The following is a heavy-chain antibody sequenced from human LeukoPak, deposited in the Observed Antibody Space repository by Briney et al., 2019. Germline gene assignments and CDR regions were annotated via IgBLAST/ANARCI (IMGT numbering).Heavy chain of an antibody. CDR1: GGTFSSYA. V-gene: IGHV1-69*05. J-gene: IGHJ4*02. CDR2: IIPIFGTA. D-gene: IGHD3-3*01. CDR3: ARSPKTALFLEWSPREHYFDY. Sequence: ASVKVSCKASGGTFSSYAISWVRQAPGQGLEWMGGIIPIFGTANYAQKFQGRVTITTDESTSTAYMELSSLRSEDTAVYYCARSPKTALFLEWSPREHYFDYWGQGTLVTVSS.